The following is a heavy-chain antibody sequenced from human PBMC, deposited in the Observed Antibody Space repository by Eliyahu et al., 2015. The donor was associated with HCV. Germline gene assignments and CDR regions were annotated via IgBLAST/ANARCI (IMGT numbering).Heavy chain of an antibody. J-gene: IGHJ3*02. Sequence: SLKSRVTISVDTSNNQFSLKLSSVTVADTAVYYCARHGRGGSGAFDIWGQGTMVTVSS. D-gene: IGHD2-15*01. CDR3: ARHGRGGSGAFDI. V-gene: IGHV4-39*01.